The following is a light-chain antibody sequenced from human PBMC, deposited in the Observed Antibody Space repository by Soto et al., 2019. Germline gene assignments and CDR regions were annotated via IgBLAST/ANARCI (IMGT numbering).Light chain of an antibody. CDR1: ESISSW. CDR3: QKYNSYSLT. CDR2: KAS. J-gene: IGKJ4*01. Sequence: DIQMTQSPSTLSASVGDRVTITCRASESISSWLAWYQQKPGKAPKLLIYKASSLESGVPSRFGGSGSGTEFTLSISSLQPDAFATYYCQKYNSYSLTFGGGTNVEIK. V-gene: IGKV1-5*03.